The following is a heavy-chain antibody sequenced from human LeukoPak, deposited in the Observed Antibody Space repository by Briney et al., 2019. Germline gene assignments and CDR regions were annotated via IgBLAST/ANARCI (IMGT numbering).Heavy chain of an antibody. J-gene: IGHJ3*02. CDR2: IIPILGIA. D-gene: IGHD1-26*01. CDR3: ARIKSGSYYEDAFDI. Sequence: SVKVSCKASGGTFSSYTISWVRQAPGQGLEWMGRIIPILGIANYAQKFQGRVSITADKSTSTAYMELSSLRSEDTAVYYCARIKSGSYYEDAFDIWGQGTMVTVSS. V-gene: IGHV1-69*02. CDR1: GGTFSSYT.